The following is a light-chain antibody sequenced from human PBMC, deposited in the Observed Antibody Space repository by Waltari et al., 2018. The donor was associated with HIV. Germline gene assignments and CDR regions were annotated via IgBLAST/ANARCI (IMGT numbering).Light chain of an antibody. V-gene: IGLV1-44*01. CDR2: GKN. J-gene: IGLJ2*01. CDR3: ASWDDSLNGPV. Sequence: QSVLTQPPSASGPPEQRVTISCSGSTSNIGRNTVTWFQQFPGTPPKVLIFGKNQRPSGVPARFSGSKSGTSASLAISGLQSEDEADYYCASWDDSLNGPVFGGGTKLTVV. CDR1: TSNIGRNT.